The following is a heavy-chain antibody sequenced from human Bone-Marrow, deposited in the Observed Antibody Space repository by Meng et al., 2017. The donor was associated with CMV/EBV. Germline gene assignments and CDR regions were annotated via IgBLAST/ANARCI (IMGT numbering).Heavy chain of an antibody. Sequence: GSLRLSCTVSGGSISSSSYYWGWIRQPPGKGLEWIGYIYYSGSTNYNPSLKSRVTISVDTSKNQFSLKLSSVTAADTAVYYCAREPAKKGPYGMDVWGQGTTVTVSS. CDR1: GGSISSSSYY. V-gene: IGHV4-61*01. J-gene: IGHJ6*02. D-gene: IGHD1-14*01. CDR3: AREPAKKGPYGMDV. CDR2: IYYSGST.